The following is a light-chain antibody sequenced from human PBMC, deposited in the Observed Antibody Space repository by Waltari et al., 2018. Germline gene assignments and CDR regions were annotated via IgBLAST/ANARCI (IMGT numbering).Light chain of an antibody. CDR2: GKD. CDR1: SLRTSY. J-gene: IGLJ3*02. Sequence: SSELTQGPAVSVALGPTVQIHCQGDSLRTSYASWYQVKPGQAPVLVLFGKDKRPSGIPDRISGYTSGTTSSLTITGAQAEDEADYYCHSRKGSDNQVVFGGGTKLTVL. CDR3: HSRKGSDNQVV. V-gene: IGLV3-19*01.